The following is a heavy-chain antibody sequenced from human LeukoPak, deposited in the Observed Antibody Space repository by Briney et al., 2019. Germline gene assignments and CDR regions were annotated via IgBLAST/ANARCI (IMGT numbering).Heavy chain of an antibody. CDR2: ISGSGGST. J-gene: IGHJ4*02. CDR1: GFTFSRFG. CDR3: AKDLTGYYDYVWGS. V-gene: IGHV3-23*01. D-gene: IGHD3-16*01. Sequence: GGSLRLSCAASGFTFSRFGMSWVRQAPGKGLEWVSAISGSGGSTSYTDSVKGRFIISRDNSKNTLYLQMNSLRAEDTAIYYCAKDLTGYYDYVWGSWGQGTLVTVSS.